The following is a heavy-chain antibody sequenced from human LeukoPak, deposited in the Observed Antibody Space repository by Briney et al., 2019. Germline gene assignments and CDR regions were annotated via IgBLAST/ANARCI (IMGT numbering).Heavy chain of an antibody. Sequence: GGSLRLSCAASGFTVSSNYMNWVRQAPGKGLEWVSSISSSSSYIYYADSVKGRFTISRDNAKNSLYLQMNSLRAEDTAVYYCARGGSSRFCLGYWGQGTLVTVSS. CDR2: ISSSSSYI. CDR3: ARGGSSRFCLGY. D-gene: IGHD6-6*01. CDR1: GFTVSSNY. V-gene: IGHV3-21*01. J-gene: IGHJ4*02.